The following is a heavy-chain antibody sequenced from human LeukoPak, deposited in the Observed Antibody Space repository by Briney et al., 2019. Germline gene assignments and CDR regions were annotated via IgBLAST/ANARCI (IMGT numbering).Heavy chain of an antibody. CDR1: GNSISSSSYY. J-gene: IGHJ6*03. Sequence: SETLSLTCTVSGNSISSSSYYWVWIRQPPGKGLEWIGSINYYGKTYYNPSLKGRVTISVDTSKNQFSLKLSSVTAADTAVYYCARGRNTMVRGAIGAETRYYTSYYMDVWGKGTTVTVSS. V-gene: IGHV4-39*07. D-gene: IGHD3-10*01. CDR3: ARGRNTMVRGAIGAETRYYTSYYMDV. CDR2: INYYGKT.